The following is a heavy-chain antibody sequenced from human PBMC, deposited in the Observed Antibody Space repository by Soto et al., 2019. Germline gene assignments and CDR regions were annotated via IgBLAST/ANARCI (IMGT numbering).Heavy chain of an antibody. CDR1: GFTFSSYA. V-gene: IGHV3-23*01. J-gene: IGHJ6*02. CDR2: ISGSGGST. Sequence: EVQLLESGGGLVQPGGSLRLSCAASGFTFSSYAMSWVRQAPGKGLEWVSAISGSGGSTYYADSVKGRFTISRDNSKNTLYLQMNSLRAEDTAVYYFAKDMELTSSWLDYSYYYGMDVCGQGTTVTVSS. D-gene: IGHD6-13*01. CDR3: AKDMELTSSWLDYSYYYGMDV.